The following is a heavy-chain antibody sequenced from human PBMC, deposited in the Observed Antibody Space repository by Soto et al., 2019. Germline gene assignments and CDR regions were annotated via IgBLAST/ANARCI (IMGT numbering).Heavy chain of an antibody. D-gene: IGHD6-13*01. J-gene: IGHJ3*02. CDR1: GFTFDYYS. CDR2: ISWNSGSI. CDR3: AKEGTCSRAFDI. Sequence: PGGSLKLSCAAPGFTFDYYSMELVRQASGKGLEWVSGISWNSGSIGYADSVKGRFTISRDNAKNSLYLQMNSLRAEDTALYYCAKEGTCSRAFDIWGQGTMVTVSS. V-gene: IGHV3-9*01.